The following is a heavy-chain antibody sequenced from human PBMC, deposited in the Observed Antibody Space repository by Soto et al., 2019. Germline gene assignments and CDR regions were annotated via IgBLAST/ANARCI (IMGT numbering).Heavy chain of an antibody. CDR2: ISSSGSTI. V-gene: IGHV3-48*03. J-gene: IGHJ4*02. CDR3: ARVSHGNYDSSGYYFDY. CDR1: GFTFSSYE. D-gene: IGHD3-22*01. Sequence: LRLSCAASGFTFSSYEMNWVRQAPGKGLEWVSYISSSGSTIYYADSVKGRFTISRDNAKNSLYLQMNSLRAEDTAVYYCARVSHGNYDSSGYYFDYWGQGTLVTVSS.